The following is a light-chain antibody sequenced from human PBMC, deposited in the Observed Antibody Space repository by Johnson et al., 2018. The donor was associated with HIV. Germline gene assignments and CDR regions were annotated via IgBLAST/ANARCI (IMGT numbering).Light chain of an antibody. CDR2: DNN. J-gene: IGLJ1*01. V-gene: IGLV1-51*01. CDR1: SSNIGSNF. CDR3: GTWDSRLRTGF. Sequence: LTQPPSVSAAPGQKVTISCSGSSSNIGSNFVSWYPQLPGKAPKLLIYDNNKRPSGIPDRFSGSKSGTSATLGITGLQTGDEADYYCGTWDSRLRTGFFGTGTKVTVL.